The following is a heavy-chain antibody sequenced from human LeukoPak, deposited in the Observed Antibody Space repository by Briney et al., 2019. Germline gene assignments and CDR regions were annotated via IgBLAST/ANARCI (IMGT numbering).Heavy chain of an antibody. CDR3: GRVTIFGVDDAFDI. V-gene: IGHV3-21*01. Sequence: GGSLRLSCAASGFTFSSFSMNWVRQAPGKGLEWVSSISSSSSYIYYADSLKGRFTISRDNAKNSLYLQMNSLTVDDTAVYYCGRVTIFGVDDAFDIWGQGTMVTVSS. J-gene: IGHJ3*02. D-gene: IGHD3-3*01. CDR2: ISSSSSYI. CDR1: GFTFSSFS.